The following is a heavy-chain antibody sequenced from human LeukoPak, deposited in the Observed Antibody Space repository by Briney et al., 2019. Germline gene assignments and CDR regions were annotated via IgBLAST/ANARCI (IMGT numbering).Heavy chain of an antibody. D-gene: IGHD1-14*01. CDR2: ISGSGSGT. J-gene: IGHJ4*02. Sequence: GGSLRLSCAASGFTFSAYAMNWVRQVPVKGLEWVSGISGSGSGTYYADSVKGRFTISRDNSKNTLYLQMNSLRAEDTAVYYCAARNPNQYYFDYWGQGTLVTVSS. CDR3: AARNPNQYYFDY. V-gene: IGHV3-23*01. CDR1: GFTFSAYA.